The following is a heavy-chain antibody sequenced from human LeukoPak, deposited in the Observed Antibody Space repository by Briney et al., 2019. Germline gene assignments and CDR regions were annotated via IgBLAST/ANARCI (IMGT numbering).Heavy chain of an antibody. V-gene: IGHV4-59*01. CDR2: IYYSGST. Sequence: PSETLSLTCTVSGGSISSYYWSWIRQPPGKGLEWIGYIYYSGSTNYNPSLKSRVTISVDTSKNQFSLKLSSVTAADTAVYYCARGRDYGECDYWGQGTLVTVSS. CDR3: ARGRDYGECDY. J-gene: IGHJ4*02. D-gene: IGHD4-17*01. CDR1: GGSISSYY.